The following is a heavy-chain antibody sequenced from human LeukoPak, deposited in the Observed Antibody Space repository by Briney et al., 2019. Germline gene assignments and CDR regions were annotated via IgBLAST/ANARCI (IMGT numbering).Heavy chain of an antibody. J-gene: IGHJ4*02. CDR2: ITYDGSTK. Sequence: GGSLRLSCAASGFTFAGYTMHWVRQAPGKGLEWATLITYDGSTKYYADSVKGRFIISRDNARNTVYLQMNSLRVEDTAVYYCVRDFRSADYWGQGTLVTVSS. V-gene: IGHV3-30*04. CDR3: VRDFRSADY. CDR1: GFTFAGYT.